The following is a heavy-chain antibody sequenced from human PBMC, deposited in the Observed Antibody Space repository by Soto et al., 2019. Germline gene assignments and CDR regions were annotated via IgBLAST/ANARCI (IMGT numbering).Heavy chain of an antibody. Sequence: SETLSLTCTVSNASISSRKWWSWVRQPPGKGLEWIGEIYHSGSTNYNPSLKSRVTISADTSMNQFSLALTSVTAADTAMYYCARGPTTEKVDSWGQGILVT. CDR1: NASISSRKW. CDR2: IYHSGST. J-gene: IGHJ4*02. CDR3: ARGPTTEKVDS. V-gene: IGHV4-4*02.